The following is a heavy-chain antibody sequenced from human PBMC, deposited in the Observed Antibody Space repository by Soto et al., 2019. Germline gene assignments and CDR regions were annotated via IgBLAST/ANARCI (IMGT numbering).Heavy chain of an antibody. CDR3: ASLIGYCSGGSCYYYFDY. J-gene: IGHJ4*02. V-gene: IGHV4-59*08. CDR1: GGSISSYY. CDR2: IYYSGST. Sequence: PSETLSLTCTVSGGSISSYYWSWIRQPPGKGLEWIGYIYYSGSTNYNPSLKSRVTISVDTSKNQFSLKLSSVTAADTAVYYCASLIGYCSGGSCYYYFDYWGQGTLVTVSS. D-gene: IGHD2-15*01.